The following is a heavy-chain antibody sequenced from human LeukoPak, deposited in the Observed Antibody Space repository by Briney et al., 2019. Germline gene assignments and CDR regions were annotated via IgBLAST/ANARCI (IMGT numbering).Heavy chain of an antibody. V-gene: IGHV3-66*01. CDR1: GFTFSSYS. J-gene: IGHJ6*03. CDR2: IYSGGST. D-gene: IGHD3-10*01. Sequence: GGSLRLSCAASGFTFSSYSMNWVRQAPGKGLEWVSVIYSGGSTYYADSVKGRFTISRDNSKNTLYLQMNSLRAEDTAVYYCARVRYGSGSYFDYYYYMDVWGKGTTVTISS. CDR3: ARVRYGSGSYFDYYYYMDV.